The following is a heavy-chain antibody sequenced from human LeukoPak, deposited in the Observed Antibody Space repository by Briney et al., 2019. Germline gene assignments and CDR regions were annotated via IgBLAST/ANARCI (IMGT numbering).Heavy chain of an antibody. Sequence: GGSLRLSCEASGSTLKPYGMHWARQAPGKGLEWVAVISYDGSFVYYADSVKGRFSIYRDNSKNTLYLQMNSLRDEDTAVYYCAKDFTPWAGLPRDSLDSWGQGNLVTVSS. D-gene: IGHD1-14*01. V-gene: IGHV3-30*18. CDR3: AKDFTPWAGLPRDSLDS. CDR2: ISYDGSFV. J-gene: IGHJ4*02. CDR1: GSTLKPYG.